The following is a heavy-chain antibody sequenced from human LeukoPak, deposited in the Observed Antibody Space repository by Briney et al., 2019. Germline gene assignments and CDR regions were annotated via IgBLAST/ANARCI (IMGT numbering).Heavy chain of an antibody. CDR1: GYSFTSYW. CDR2: IYPGDSDT. J-gene: IGHJ5*02. D-gene: IGHD6-13*01. CDR3: ARRRDSSTRRWFDP. V-gene: IGHV5-51*01. Sequence: GESLKSSCKGSGYSFTSYWIGWVRQMPGKGLEWMGIIYPGDSDTRYSPSFQGQVTISADKSISTAYLQWSSLKASDTAMYYCARRRDSSTRRWFDPWGQGTLITVSS.